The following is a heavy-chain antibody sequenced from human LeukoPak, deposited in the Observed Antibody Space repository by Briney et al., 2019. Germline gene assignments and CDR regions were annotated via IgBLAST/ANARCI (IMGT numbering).Heavy chain of an antibody. V-gene: IGHV3-30*02. D-gene: IGHD6-13*01. J-gene: IGHJ4*02. CDR3: TKGGSSSWDYFDY. Sequence: GGSLRLSGAASGFSFSSYGMHWVRQAPGKGLEWVASVRYDGSNKYEDSVRGRFTISRDNSKNTMYLQMNGLRAEDTAVYYCTKGGSSSWDYFDYWGQGTLVTVSS. CDR2: VRYDGSNK. CDR1: GFSFSSYG.